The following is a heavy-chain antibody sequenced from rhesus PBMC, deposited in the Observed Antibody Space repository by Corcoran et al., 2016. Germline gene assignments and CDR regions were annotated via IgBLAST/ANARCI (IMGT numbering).Heavy chain of an antibody. V-gene: IGHV4-165*01. Sequence: QLQLQESGPGLVKPSETLSLTCAVSGGSISSNYWSWIRQPPGKGLEYIGYISGNSGSTYCNPSLKSRVTISQDTSKNQFSLKLSSVTAADTAVYYCARGYSGAYDYWGQGVLVTVSS. D-gene: IGHD6-25*01. CDR1: GGSISSNY. J-gene: IGHJ4*01. CDR3: ARGYSGAYDY. CDR2: ISGNSGST.